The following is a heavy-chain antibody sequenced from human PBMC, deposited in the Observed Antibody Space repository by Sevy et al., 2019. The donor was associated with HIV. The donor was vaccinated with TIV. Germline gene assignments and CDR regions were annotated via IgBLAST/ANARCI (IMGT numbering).Heavy chain of an antibody. V-gene: IGHV3-13*05. D-gene: IGHD2-15*01. CDR3: ARQKKGAYCSGGSCYSNYYYYYMDV. Sequence: GGSLRLSCAASGFTFSSYDMHWVRQATGKGLEWVSAIGTAGDPYYPGSVKGRFTISRENAKNALDLQMNSLRAGDTAVYYCARQKKGAYCSGGSCYSNYYYYYMDVWGKGTTVTVSS. CDR1: GFTFSSYD. J-gene: IGHJ6*03. CDR2: IGTAGDP.